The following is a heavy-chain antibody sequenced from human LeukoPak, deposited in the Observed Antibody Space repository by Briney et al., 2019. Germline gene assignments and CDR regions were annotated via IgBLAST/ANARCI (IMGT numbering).Heavy chain of an antibody. J-gene: IGHJ4*02. V-gene: IGHV3-21*01. CDR1: GFTFSNYA. CDR2: ISSSSSYI. D-gene: IGHD6-13*01. Sequence: GGSLRLSCAASGFTFSNYAMHWVRQAPGKGLEWVSSISSSSSYIYYADSVKGRFTISRDNAKNSLYLQMNSLRAEDTAVYYCARDLSGIAAAGTCLDYWGQGTLVTVSS. CDR3: ARDLSGIAAAGTCLDY.